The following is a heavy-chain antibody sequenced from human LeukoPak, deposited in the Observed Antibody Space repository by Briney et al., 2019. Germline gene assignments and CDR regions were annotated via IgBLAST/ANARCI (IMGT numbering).Heavy chain of an antibody. CDR3: ERPSYGDYSCLDY. D-gene: IGHD4-17*01. CDR1: GFTFSSYS. CDR2: ISSSSSYI. J-gene: IGHJ4*02. Sequence: GGSLRLSCAASGFTFSSYSMNWVRQAPGKGLEWVSSISSSSSYIYYADSVKGRFTISRDNAKNSLYLQMNSLRAEDTAVYYCERPSYGDYSCLDYWGQGTLVTVSS. V-gene: IGHV3-21*01.